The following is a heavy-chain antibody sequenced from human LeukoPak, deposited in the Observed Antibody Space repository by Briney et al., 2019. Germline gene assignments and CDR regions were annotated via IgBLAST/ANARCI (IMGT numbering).Heavy chain of an antibody. CDR1: GFTFTTYA. CDR2: LSGGGGRT. V-gene: IGHV3-23*01. CDR3: AKRGYESSDLFDY. D-gene: IGHD5-12*01. Sequence: GGSLRLSCAASGFTFTTYAMNWVRQAPGKGLEWVSGLSGGGGRTYYADSVKGRFTISRDNSKNTLYLQMNSLRAEDTAVYYCAKRGYESSDLFDYWGQGTLVTVSS. J-gene: IGHJ4*02.